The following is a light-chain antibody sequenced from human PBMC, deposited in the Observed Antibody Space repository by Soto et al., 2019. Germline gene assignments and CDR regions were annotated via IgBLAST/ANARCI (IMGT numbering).Light chain of an antibody. J-gene: IGKJ5*01. V-gene: IGKV2-28*01. CDR3: MKALQSVT. CDR2: FGS. Sequence: EIVMTQSPLTLPVSAGEPASISCRSSQSLVYNNTYDYLDWYVQKPGQSPQLLIYFGSNRAPGVPDRCSGSGSATDFTLKINRVEAEDVGTYYCMKALQSVTFGQGKRLEIK. CDR1: QSLVYNNTYDY.